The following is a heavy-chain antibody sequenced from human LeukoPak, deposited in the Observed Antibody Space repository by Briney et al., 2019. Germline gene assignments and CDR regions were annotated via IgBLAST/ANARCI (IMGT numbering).Heavy chain of an antibody. CDR3: VRDPIGDY. CDR1: GFTFSNYG. D-gene: IGHD3-10*01. J-gene: IGHJ4*02. CDR2: ISSSNTYI. V-gene: IGHV3-21*01. Sequence: TGGSLRLSCAASGFTFSNYGMNWVRQAPGKGLEWVSSISSSNTYIYYADSLKGRFTISRDNAKNSLYLQMNSLRAEDTAVYYCVRDPIGDYWGQGTLVTVSS.